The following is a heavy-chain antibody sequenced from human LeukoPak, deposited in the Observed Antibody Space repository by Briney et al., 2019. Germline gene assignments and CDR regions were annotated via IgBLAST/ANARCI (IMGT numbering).Heavy chain of an antibody. CDR2: INPDSGGT. V-gene: IGHV1-2*02. CDR1: GYTCTGYY. J-gene: IGHJ5*01. Sequence: ASVKVSCKASGYTCTGYYMQWVRQAPGQGLEWMGWINPDSGGTNYAQKFQGRVTMIRDTSISTAYMELSRLTSDDTAVYYCARGYRTGDMTIFASWGQGTQVTVSS. D-gene: IGHD3-3*01. CDR3: ARGYRTGDMTIFAS.